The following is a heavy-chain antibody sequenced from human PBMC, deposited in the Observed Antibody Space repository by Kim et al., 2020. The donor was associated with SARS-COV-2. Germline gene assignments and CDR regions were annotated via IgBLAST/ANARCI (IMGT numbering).Heavy chain of an antibody. CDR2: ISIYNGDT. J-gene: IGHJ6*02. CDR1: DYTFSTYC. Sequence: ASVKVSCKASDYTFSTYCIRWVRQAPGQGLEWMGWISIYNGDTNYAQNLQGRVTMTTDTSTNTAYVELRSLRSDDTAVYYCARDGTMVRGVITHYYGMDVWGQGTTVTVSS. D-gene: IGHD3-10*01. V-gene: IGHV1-18*01. CDR3: ARDGTMVRGVITHYYGMDV.